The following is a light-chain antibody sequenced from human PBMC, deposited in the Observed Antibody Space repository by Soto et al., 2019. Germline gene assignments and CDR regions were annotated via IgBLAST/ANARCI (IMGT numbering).Light chain of an antibody. V-gene: IGKV3-15*01. CDR1: QSVRNN. J-gene: IGKJ1*01. CDR3: QKCKAWPWT. CDR2: DAS. Sequence: EIVMTQSPATLSVSPGERVTLSCRASQSVRNNLAWYQQKPGQGPRLLIYDASTRATGIPARFSGSGSGTEFTLTSRRLQSDDFAVYYWQKCKAWPWTFGQGTKVEIK.